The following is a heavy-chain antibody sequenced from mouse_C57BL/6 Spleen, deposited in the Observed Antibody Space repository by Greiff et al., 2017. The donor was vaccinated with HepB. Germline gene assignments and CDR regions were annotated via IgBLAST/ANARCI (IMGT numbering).Heavy chain of an antibody. Sequence: VQLQQSGPELVKPGASVKLSCKASGYTFTSYDINWVKQRPGQGLEWIGWIYPRAGSTKYNEKFKGKATLTVDTSSSTAYMELHSLTSEDSAVYFCARDYGSSLAWFDYWGQGTLVTVSA. CDR3: ARDYGSSLAWFDY. J-gene: IGHJ3*01. CDR2: IYPRAGST. V-gene: IGHV1-85*01. CDR1: GYTFTSYD. D-gene: IGHD1-1*01.